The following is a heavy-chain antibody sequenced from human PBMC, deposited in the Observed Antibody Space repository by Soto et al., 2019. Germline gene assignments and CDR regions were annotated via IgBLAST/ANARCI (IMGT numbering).Heavy chain of an antibody. D-gene: IGHD4-17*01. V-gene: IGHV3-49*03. CDR2: IRSRPYGGTT. J-gene: IGHJ4*02. CDR3: AKKFDYGDYPFYFDY. CDR1: GFTFPDYG. Sequence: EVQLVESGGGLIQPRRSLLLSCTPSGFTFPDYGVSWFRQAPGKGLDWLGFIRSRPYGGTTEYAASVEGRFTISRDNSEGIAYLQMTSLKTEDTGAYYCAKKFDYGDYPFYFDYLAQGTLVTVSS.